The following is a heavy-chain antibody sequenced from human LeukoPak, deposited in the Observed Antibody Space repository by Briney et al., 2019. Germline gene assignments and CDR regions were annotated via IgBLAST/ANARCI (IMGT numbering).Heavy chain of an antibody. D-gene: IGHD3-22*01. J-gene: IGHJ4*02. CDR1: GGSFSGYY. CDR3: ARDDYDSSGYYRLN. V-gene: IGHV4-34*01. CDR2: INHSGST. Sequence: SETLSLTXAVYGGSFSGYYWSWIRQPPGKGMEWIGEINHSGSTNYNPSLKSRVTISVDTSKNQFSLKLSSVTAADTAVYYCARDDYDSSGYYRLNWGQGTLVTVSS.